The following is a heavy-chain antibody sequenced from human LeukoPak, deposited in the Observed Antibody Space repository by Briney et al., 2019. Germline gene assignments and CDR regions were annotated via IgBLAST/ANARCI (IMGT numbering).Heavy chain of an antibody. J-gene: IGHJ4*02. Sequence: PSETLSLTRTVSGGSISSYYWSWIRQPPGKGLEWIGYIYYSGSTNYNPSLKSRVTISVDTSKNQFSLKLSSVTAADTAVYYCARGRVVPAAMGFDYWGQGTLVTVSS. V-gene: IGHV4-59*01. CDR2: IYYSGST. CDR3: ARGRVVPAAMGFDY. CDR1: GGSISSYY. D-gene: IGHD2-2*01.